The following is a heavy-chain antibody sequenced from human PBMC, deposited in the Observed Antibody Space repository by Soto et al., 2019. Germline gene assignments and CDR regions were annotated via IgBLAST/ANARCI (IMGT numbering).Heavy chain of an antibody. V-gene: IGHV4-39*01. CDR1: GGSISSSSYY. D-gene: IGHD2-2*01. CDR2: IYYSGST. CDR3: ARQTPCSSTSCYDWDY. Sequence: QLQLQESGPGLVKPSETLSLTCTVSGGSISSSSYYWGWIRQPPGKGLEWIGSIYYSGSTYYNPSLQRRVTISVDTSTNQFSLKLSSVTAAYTAVYYGARQTPCSSTSCYDWDYWGQGTLVTVCS. J-gene: IGHJ4*02.